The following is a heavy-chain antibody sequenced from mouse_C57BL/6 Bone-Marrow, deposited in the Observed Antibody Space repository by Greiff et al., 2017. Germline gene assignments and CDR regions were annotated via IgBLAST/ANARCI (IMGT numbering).Heavy chain of an antibody. CDR1: GYSFTGYY. CDR3: ARDYYKGAMDY. CDR2: INPSTGGT. J-gene: IGHJ4*01. V-gene: IGHV1-42*01. Sequence: EVQVVESGPELVKPGASVKISCKASGYSFTGYYMNWVKQSPEKSLEWIGEINPSTGGTTYNQKFKAKATLTVDKSSSTAYMQLKSLTSEDSAVYYCARDYYKGAMDYWGQGTSVTVSS. D-gene: IGHD2-12*01.